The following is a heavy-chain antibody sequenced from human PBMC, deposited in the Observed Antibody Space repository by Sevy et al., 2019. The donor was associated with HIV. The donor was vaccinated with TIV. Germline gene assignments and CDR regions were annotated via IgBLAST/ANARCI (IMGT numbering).Heavy chain of an antibody. CDR1: GASISSSGYY. V-gene: IGHV4-39*01. CDR2: INYSGST. D-gene: IGHD6-19*01. Sequence: SETLSLTCTVSGASISSSGYYWGWIRQPPGKGLEWIASINYSGSTFYNPSLKSRVTISADTSKNQFSLDLNSVIAADTAIYYCAGPILTYNNGWSYYDYWGQGTVVTVSS. J-gene: IGHJ4*02. CDR3: AGPILTYNNGWSYYDY.